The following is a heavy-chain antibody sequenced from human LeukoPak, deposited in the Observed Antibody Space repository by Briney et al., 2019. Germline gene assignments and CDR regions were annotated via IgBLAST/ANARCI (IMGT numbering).Heavy chain of an antibody. D-gene: IGHD6-19*01. Sequence: GASVKVSCKASGYTFTSYGISWVRQAPGQGLGGMGWISAYNGNTNYAQKLQGRVTMTTDTSTSTAYMELRSLRSDDTAVYYCARDLRIAVAGYYYYYMDVWGKGTTVTVSS. J-gene: IGHJ6*03. CDR3: ARDLRIAVAGYYYYYMDV. CDR1: GYTFTSYG. V-gene: IGHV1-18*01. CDR2: ISAYNGNT.